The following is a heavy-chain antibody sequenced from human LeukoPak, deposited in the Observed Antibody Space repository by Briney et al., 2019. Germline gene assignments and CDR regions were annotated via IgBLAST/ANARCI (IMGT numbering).Heavy chain of an antibody. V-gene: IGHV3-21*01. CDR3: ATYPGIAAN. J-gene: IGHJ4*02. CDR1: GFTFSIYS. Sequence: PGGSLRLSCAASGFTFSIYSMNWVRQAPGKGLEWVSSITSSSYISYADSVQGRFTISRDNAKNSLYLQMNSLRAEDTAVYYCATYPGIAANWGQGTLVTVSS. CDR2: ITSSSYI. D-gene: IGHD6-13*01.